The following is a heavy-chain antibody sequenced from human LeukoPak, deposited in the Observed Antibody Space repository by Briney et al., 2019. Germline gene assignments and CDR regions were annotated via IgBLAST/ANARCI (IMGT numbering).Heavy chain of an antibody. Sequence: SGTLSLTCTVSGGSISSYSWSWVRQPPGRGLEWIGYIYYSGRTTYNPSLKSRVTISLDTSKNQFSLKLTSVTAADTAVYYCAGDYGSGSYRFDYWGQGTLVTVSS. CDR1: GGSISSYS. V-gene: IGHV4-59*12. CDR2: IYYSGRT. CDR3: AGDYGSGSYRFDY. J-gene: IGHJ4*02. D-gene: IGHD3-10*01.